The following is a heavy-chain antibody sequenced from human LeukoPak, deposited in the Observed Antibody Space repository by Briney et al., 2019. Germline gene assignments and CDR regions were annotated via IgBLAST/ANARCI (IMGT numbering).Heavy chain of an antibody. CDR3: ARLPLSDSSGPGGGYYFDY. Sequence: SETLSLTCAVYGGSFSGYYWSWIRQPPGKGLEWIGEINHSGSTNYNPSLKSRVTISVDTSKNQFSLKLSSVTAADTAVYYCARLPLSDSSGPGGGYYFDYWGQGTLVTVSS. D-gene: IGHD3-22*01. CDR1: GGSFSGYY. CDR2: INHSGST. V-gene: IGHV4-34*01. J-gene: IGHJ4*02.